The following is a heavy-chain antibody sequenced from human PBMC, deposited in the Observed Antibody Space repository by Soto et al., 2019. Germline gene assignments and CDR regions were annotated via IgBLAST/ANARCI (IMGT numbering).Heavy chain of an antibody. D-gene: IGHD3-22*01. CDR1: GGTFSSYA. V-gene: IGHV1-69*13. CDR2: IIPIFGTA. CDR3: ARAPPIDYYDSSGYLGSPWGY. Sequence: VKVSFKASGGTFSSYAISWVRQAPGQGLEWMGGIIPIFGTANYAQKFQGRVTITADESTSTAYMELSSLRSEDTAVCYCARAPPIDYYDSSGYLGSPWGYWGQGTLVTVS. J-gene: IGHJ4*02.